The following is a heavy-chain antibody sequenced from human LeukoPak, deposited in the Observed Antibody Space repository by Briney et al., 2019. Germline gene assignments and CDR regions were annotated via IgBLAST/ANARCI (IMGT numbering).Heavy chain of an antibody. V-gene: IGHV3-33*01. CDR2: IWSDGKNK. D-gene: IGHD2-21*01. Sequence: GGSLRLSCAASGFSFSNFGMHWVRQAPGKGLEWVSVIWSDGKNKFYADSVKGRFTIFRDNSKKTLDLQLNSLRAEDTALYYCVRERGPYNDYDIWGQGTMVTVSS. J-gene: IGHJ3*02. CDR3: VRERGPYNDYDI. CDR1: GFSFSNFG.